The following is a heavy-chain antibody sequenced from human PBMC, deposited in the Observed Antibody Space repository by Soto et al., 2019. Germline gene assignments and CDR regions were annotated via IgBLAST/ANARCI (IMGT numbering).Heavy chain of an antibody. CDR2: ISPYDHSS. D-gene: IGHD3-10*01. CDR3: ARELSTLIRACN. V-gene: IGHV3-21*01. Sequence: GGSLRLSCAASGFTFTSHNIYWFRQAPGKGLEWVSSISPYDHSSYYADSVRGRFTVSKDNAKYSVYLQMDSLRAEDTAIYYCARELSTLIRACNWGQGTLVTVS. CDR1: GFTFTSHN. J-gene: IGHJ4*02.